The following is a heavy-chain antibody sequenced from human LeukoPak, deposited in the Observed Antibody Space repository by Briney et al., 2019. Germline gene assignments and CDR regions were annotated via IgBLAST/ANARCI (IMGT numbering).Heavy chain of an antibody. J-gene: IGHJ4*02. CDR1: GFTFSSYA. D-gene: IGHD3-22*01. CDR2: ISYDGSNK. V-gene: IGHV3-30*04. Sequence: PGGSLRLSCAASGFTFSSYAMHWVRQAPGKGLEWVAVISYDGSNKYYADSVKGRFTISRDNSKNTLYLQMNSLRAEDTAVYYCARDRGSGYYSNPLDYWGQGTLVTVSS. CDR3: ARDRGSGYYSNPLDY.